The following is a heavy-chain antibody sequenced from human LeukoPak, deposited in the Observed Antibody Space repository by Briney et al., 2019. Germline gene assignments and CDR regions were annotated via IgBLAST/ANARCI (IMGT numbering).Heavy chain of an antibody. Sequence: GGSLRLSCAVSGITLSNYGMSWVRQAPGKGLEWVAGISDSGGGTNYADSVKGRFTISRDSPRNTLYLQMNSLRPEDSAVYFCAKRGVVIRVILVGFHKEAYYFDSWGQGALVTVSS. CDR2: ISDSGGGT. CDR1: GITLSNYG. J-gene: IGHJ4*02. D-gene: IGHD3-22*01. CDR3: AKRGVVIRVILVGFHKEAYYFDS. V-gene: IGHV3-23*01.